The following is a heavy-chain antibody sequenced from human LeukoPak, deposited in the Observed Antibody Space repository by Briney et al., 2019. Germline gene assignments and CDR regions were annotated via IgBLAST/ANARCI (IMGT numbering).Heavy chain of an antibody. Sequence: PSETLSLTCGVYGGSISGYYWTWIRQPPGKGLEWIGEINHSGSTNYNPSLKSRVTISVDTSQNQLFLKLTSVTAADTAVYYCAIPSPNCSGGSCYGYWGQGTLVTVSS. V-gene: IGHV4-34*01. CDR3: AIPSPNCSGGSCYGY. D-gene: IGHD2-15*01. CDR1: GGSISGYY. J-gene: IGHJ4*02. CDR2: INHSGST.